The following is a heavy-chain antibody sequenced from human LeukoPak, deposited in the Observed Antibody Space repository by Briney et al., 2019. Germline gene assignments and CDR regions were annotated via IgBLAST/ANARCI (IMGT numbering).Heavy chain of an antibody. V-gene: IGHV3-48*03. CDR2: ISSSGSTI. D-gene: IGHD3-10*01. Sequence: PGGSLRLSCAASGFTFSSYEMNWVRQAPGKGLEWVSYISSSGSTIYYADSVKGRFTISRDNAKNSLYLQMNSLRAEDTAVYYCAREAPGRGSFDYWGQGTLVTVSS. CDR1: GFTFSSYE. CDR3: AREAPGRGSFDY. J-gene: IGHJ4*02.